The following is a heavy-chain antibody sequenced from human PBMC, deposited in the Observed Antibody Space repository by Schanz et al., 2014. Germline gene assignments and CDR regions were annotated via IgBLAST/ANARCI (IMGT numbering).Heavy chain of an antibody. J-gene: IGHJ4*02. CDR2: IGVDGTTT. CDR1: GFAFSSYG. Sequence: EVQLLESGGGLVQPGGSLRFSCLASGFAFSSYGMNWLRQAPGKGLEWVSVIGVDGTTTYYADSVKGRFTISRDNSKNTLYLQMNSLRPEDTAVYYCAKYRGYYRVSGSYRELEYWGQGTLVTVSS. CDR3: AKYRGYYRVSGSYRELEY. D-gene: IGHD3-10*01. V-gene: IGHV3-23*01.